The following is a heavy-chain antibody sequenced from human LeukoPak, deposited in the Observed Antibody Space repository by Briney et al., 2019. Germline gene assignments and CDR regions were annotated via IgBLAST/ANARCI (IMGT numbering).Heavy chain of an antibody. Sequence: RASVKVSXKASGYTFTSYGISWVRQAPGQGLEWMGWISAYNGNTNYAQKLQGRVTMTTDTSTSTAYMELRSLRSDDTAVYYCARTGSSWFRYYFDYWGQGTLVTVSS. J-gene: IGHJ4*02. CDR1: GYTFTSYG. D-gene: IGHD6-13*01. CDR2: ISAYNGNT. CDR3: ARTGSSWFRYYFDY. V-gene: IGHV1-18*01.